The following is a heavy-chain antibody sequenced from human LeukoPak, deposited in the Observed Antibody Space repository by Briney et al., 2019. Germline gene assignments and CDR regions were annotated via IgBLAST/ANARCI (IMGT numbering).Heavy chain of an antibody. D-gene: IGHD3-3*01. Sequence: ASVKVSRKASGGTFSSYAISWVRQAPGQGLEWMGGIIPIFGTANYAQKFQGRVTITADESTRTAYMELSSLRSEDTAVYYCARGEEYYDFWSGYYLTADFDYWGQGTLVTVSS. CDR2: IIPIFGTA. CDR1: GGTFSSYA. V-gene: IGHV1-69*01. J-gene: IGHJ4*02. CDR3: ARGEEYYDFWSGYYLTADFDY.